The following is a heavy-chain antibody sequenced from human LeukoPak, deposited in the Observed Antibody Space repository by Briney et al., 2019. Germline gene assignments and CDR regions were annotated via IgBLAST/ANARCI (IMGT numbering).Heavy chain of an antibody. Sequence: GGSLRLSCAASGFTFSSYSINWVRQAPGKGLEWVSSISSSSSYIYYADSVKGRFTISRDNAKNSLYLQMNSLRAEDTAVYYCARRAGAYSHPYDYWGQGTLVTVSS. CDR1: GFTFSSYS. CDR2: ISSSSSYI. V-gene: IGHV3-21*01. J-gene: IGHJ4*02. D-gene: IGHD4/OR15-4a*01. CDR3: ARRAGAYSHPYDY.